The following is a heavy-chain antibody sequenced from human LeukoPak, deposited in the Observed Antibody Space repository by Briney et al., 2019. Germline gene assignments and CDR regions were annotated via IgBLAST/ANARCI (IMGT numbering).Heavy chain of an antibody. Sequence: ASVKVSCKASGYTFTGYYMHWVRQAPGQGLEWMGWINPNSGGTNYAQKFQGRVTMTRDTSISTAYMELSRLRSDDTAVYYCARGGIGACLYYYYMDVWGKGTTVTVSS. CDR2: INPNSGGT. CDR1: GYTFTGYY. J-gene: IGHJ6*03. D-gene: IGHD6-6*01. CDR3: ARGGIGACLYYYYMDV. V-gene: IGHV1-2*02.